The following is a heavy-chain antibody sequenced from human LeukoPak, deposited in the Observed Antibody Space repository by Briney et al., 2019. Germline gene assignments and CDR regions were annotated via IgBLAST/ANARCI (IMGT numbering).Heavy chain of an antibody. CDR1: GYTFTSYG. CDR3: ARDPLDYYDTSGYYFTGAFDI. CDR2: IGAYNGNT. J-gene: IGHJ3*02. D-gene: IGHD3-22*01. Sequence: GASVKVSCKASGYTFTSYGISWVRQAPGQGLEWMGWIGAYNGNTNYAQKLQGRVTMTTDTSTSTAYMELRSLRSDDTAVYYCARDPLDYYDTSGYYFTGAFDIWGQGTMVTVSS. V-gene: IGHV1-18*01.